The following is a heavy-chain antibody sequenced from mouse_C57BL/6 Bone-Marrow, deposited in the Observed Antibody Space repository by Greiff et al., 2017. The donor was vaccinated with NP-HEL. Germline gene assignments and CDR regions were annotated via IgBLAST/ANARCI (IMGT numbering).Heavy chain of an antibody. CDR3: ARDGGYYGSPFAY. D-gene: IGHD1-1*01. V-gene: IGHV1-69*01. CDR1: GYTFTSYW. CDR2: IDPSDSYT. Sequence: QVQLQQPGAELVMPGASVKLSCKASGYTFTSYWMHWVKQRPGQGLAWIGEIDPSDSYTNYNQKFKGKSTLTVDKSSSTAYMQLSSLTSEDSAVYYCARDGGYYGSPFAYWGQGTLVTVSA. J-gene: IGHJ3*01.